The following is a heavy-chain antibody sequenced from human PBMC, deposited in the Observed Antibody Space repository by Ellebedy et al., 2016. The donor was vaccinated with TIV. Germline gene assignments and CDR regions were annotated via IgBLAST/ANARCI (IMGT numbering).Heavy chain of an antibody. CDR3: ARSLWFGEFTFDY. J-gene: IGHJ4*02. Sequence: AASVKVSCKASGYTFTSYDINWVRQATGQGLEWMGWMNPNSGNTNYAQKLQGRVTMTTDTSTSTAYMELRSLRSDDTAVYYCARSLWFGEFTFDYWGQGTLVTVSS. D-gene: IGHD3-10*01. CDR2: MNPNSGNT. V-gene: IGHV1-18*01. CDR1: GYTFTSYD.